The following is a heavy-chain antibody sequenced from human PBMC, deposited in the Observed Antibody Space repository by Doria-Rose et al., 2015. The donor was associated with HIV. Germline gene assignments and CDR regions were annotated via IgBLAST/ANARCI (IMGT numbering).Heavy chain of an antibody. CDR1: GVSLSSPGMG. CDR3: ARIKSSRWYHKYYFDF. J-gene: IGHJ4*02. Sequence: QESGPVLVKPTETLTLTCTVSGVSLSSPGMGVSWIRQPPGKALEWLANIFSDDERSYKTSLKSRLTISSGTSKSQVALTMTDMDPVDTATYYCARIKSSRWYHKYYFDFWGQGTLVIVSA. D-gene: IGHD6-13*01. CDR2: IFSDDER. V-gene: IGHV2-26*01.